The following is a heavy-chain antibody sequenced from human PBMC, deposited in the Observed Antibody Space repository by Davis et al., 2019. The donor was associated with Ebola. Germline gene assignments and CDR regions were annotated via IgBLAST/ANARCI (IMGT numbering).Heavy chain of an antibody. CDR1: GGTFSSYA. V-gene: IGHV1-69*13. CDR3: ARNTIPLFGVVSIPPYYYSGMAV. Sequence: SVKVSCKASGGTFSSYAISWVRQAPGQGLEWMGGIIPIFGTANCTQKFQGRVTITADESSSTAYMELSSLRSEDTAIYYCARNTIPLFGVVSIPPYYYSGMAVWGQGTTVTVSS. J-gene: IGHJ6*02. D-gene: IGHD3-3*01. CDR2: IIPIFGTA.